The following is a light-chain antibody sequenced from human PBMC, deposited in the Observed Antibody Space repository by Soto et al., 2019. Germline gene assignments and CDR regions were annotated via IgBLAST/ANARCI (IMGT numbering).Light chain of an antibody. Sequence: QSALPKPASGSGSPGQSITISCTGTSSDVGGYNYVSWYQQHPGKAPKLMIYEVSNRPSGVSNRFSGSKSGYTASLTISGLQSEDEADYYCSSYTSGSTWVFGGGTKLTVL. J-gene: IGLJ3*02. CDR3: SSYTSGSTWV. CDR2: EVS. V-gene: IGLV2-14*01. CDR1: SSDVGGYNY.